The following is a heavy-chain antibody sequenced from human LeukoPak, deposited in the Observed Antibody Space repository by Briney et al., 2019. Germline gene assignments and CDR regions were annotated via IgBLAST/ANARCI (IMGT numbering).Heavy chain of an antibody. CDR1: GGSISSYY. J-gene: IGHJ2*01. V-gene: IGHV4-59*01. CDR3: ASDRGGWESYWYFDL. D-gene: IGHD1-26*01. Sequence: SETLSLTCTVSGGSISSYYWSWIRQPPGKGLEWIGYIYYSGSTNYNPSLKSRVTISVDMSKNQFSLKLSSVTAADTAVYYCASDRGGWESYWYFDLWGRGTLVTVSS. CDR2: IYYSGST.